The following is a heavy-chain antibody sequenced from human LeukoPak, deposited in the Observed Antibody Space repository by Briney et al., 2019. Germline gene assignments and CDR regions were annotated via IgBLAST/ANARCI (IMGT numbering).Heavy chain of an antibody. Sequence: SGGSLRLSCAASGFTFSSYAMSWVRHAPGKGLEWVSAISGSGGSTYYADSVKGRFTISRDNSKNTLYLQMNSLRAEDTAVYYCAKCKQHLVLHNWGQGTLVTVSS. D-gene: IGHD6-13*01. V-gene: IGHV3-23*01. CDR1: GFTFSSYA. J-gene: IGHJ4*02. CDR2: ISGSGGST. CDR3: AKCKQHLVLHN.